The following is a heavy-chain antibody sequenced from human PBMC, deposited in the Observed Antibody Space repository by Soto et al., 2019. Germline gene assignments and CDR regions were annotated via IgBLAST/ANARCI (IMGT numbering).Heavy chain of an antibody. J-gene: IGHJ4*02. CDR3: ARDAPGEAPY. CDR2: INYRGTT. V-gene: IGHV4-31*03. CDR1: GGSITNGDYY. Sequence: QVQLQESGPGLVRPSQTLSLTCTVSGGSITNGDYYWNWIRQHPGKGLEWIGYINYRGTTFYNPSIKSRVFISVETSKNQSSLNLSSVTAADTAVYFCARDAPGEAPYWGQGTLVTVSS. D-gene: IGHD2-2*01.